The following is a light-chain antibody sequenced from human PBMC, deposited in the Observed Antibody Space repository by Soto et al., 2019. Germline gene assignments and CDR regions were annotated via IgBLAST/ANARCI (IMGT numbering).Light chain of an antibody. Sequence: DIQMTQSPSTLSASVGDRVTITCRASQSISSWLAWYQQXPGKAPKFLIYDASNLESGVPSRFSGSGSGTEFTLTISSLQPDDFATYYCQQYSSHWTFGQGTQVDIK. V-gene: IGKV1-5*01. J-gene: IGKJ1*01. CDR1: QSISSW. CDR2: DAS. CDR3: QQYSSHWT.